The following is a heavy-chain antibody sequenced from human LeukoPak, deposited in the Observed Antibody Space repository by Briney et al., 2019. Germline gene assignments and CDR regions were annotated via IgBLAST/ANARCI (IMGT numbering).Heavy chain of an antibody. CDR2: INTDGSST. CDR1: GFTFSSYW. CDR3: ANHGSGRTNFDY. D-gene: IGHD3-10*01. Sequence: GGSLRLSCAASGFTFSSYWMHWVRHAPGKGLVWVSRINTDGSSTSYADSVKGRFTISRDNAKNTLYLQMNSLRAEDTAVYYCANHGSGRTNFDYWGQGTLVTVSS. V-gene: IGHV3-74*01. J-gene: IGHJ4*02.